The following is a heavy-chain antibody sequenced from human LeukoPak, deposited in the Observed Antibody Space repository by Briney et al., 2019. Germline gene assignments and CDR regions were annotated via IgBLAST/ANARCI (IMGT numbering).Heavy chain of an antibody. CDR3: ARGRNGYYDFWSGSWFDP. J-gene: IGHJ5*02. Sequence: TSETLSLTCTVSGGSISSYYWSWIRQPPGKGLEWIGYIYYSGSTNYNPSLKSRVTISVDTSKNQFSLKLSSVTTADTAVYYCARGRNGYYDFWSGSWFDPWGQGTLVTVSS. CDR2: IYYSGST. CDR1: GGSISSYY. V-gene: IGHV4-59*12. D-gene: IGHD3-3*01.